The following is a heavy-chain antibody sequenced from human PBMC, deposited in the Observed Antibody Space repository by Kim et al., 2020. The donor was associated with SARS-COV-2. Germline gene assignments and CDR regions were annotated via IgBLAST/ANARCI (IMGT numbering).Heavy chain of an antibody. CDR2: IYYSENT. CDR1: GGSISSSY. J-gene: IGHJ4*02. Sequence: SETLSLTCTVSGGSISSSYWSWIRQPPGKGLEWIAYIYYSENTNYNPSLKSRVTISVDTSKNQFSLKLSSVTAADTAVYYCVRARWLWDYYFGYWGLGTLVTGSS. CDR3: VRARWLWDYYFGY. V-gene: IGHV4-59*01. D-gene: IGHD5-18*01.